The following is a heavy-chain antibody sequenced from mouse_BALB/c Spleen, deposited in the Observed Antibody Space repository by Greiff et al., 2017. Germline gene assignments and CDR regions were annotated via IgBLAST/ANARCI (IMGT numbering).Heavy chain of an antibody. CDR3: ARPYGNSFAY. V-gene: IGHV2-2*02. CDR1: GFSLTSYG. J-gene: IGHJ3*01. D-gene: IGHD2-1*01. Sequence: QVQLKESGPGLVQPSQSLSITCTVSGFSLTSYGVHWVRQSPGKGLEWLGVIWSGGSTDYNAAFISRLSISKDNSKSQVFFKMNSLQANDTAIYYCARPYGNSFAYWGQGTLVTVSA. CDR2: IWSGGST.